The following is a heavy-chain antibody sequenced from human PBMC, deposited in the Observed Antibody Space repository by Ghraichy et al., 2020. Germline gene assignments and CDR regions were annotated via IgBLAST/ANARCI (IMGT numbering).Heavy chain of an antibody. V-gene: IGHV3-48*03. CDR1: GFTFSSYE. Sequence: LSLTCAASGFTFSSYEMNWVRQAPGKGLEWVSEISTSGDTKNYADSVKGRFTISRDNAKTSLYLQMSSLRAEDTAVYYCARDILTGNDAMDVWGQGTTVTVSS. D-gene: IGHD3-9*01. CDR2: ISTSGDTK. CDR3: ARDILTGNDAMDV. J-gene: IGHJ6*02.